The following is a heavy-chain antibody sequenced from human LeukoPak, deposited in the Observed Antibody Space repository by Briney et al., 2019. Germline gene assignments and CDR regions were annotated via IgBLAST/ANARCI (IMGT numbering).Heavy chain of an antibody. V-gene: IGHV3-21*01. D-gene: IGHD3-10*01. CDR2: ISPTSIST. CDR1: GFTFSSFT. CDR3: GRDYLGESGAGGP. J-gene: IGHJ5*02. Sequence: GGSLRLSCAASGFTFSSFTMNWVRQAPGKGPEWASSISPTSISTWHADSVKGRFTISRDNAKNSVHLQMTNLRVDDTAVYYCGRDYLGESGAGGPWGQGNLVTVSS.